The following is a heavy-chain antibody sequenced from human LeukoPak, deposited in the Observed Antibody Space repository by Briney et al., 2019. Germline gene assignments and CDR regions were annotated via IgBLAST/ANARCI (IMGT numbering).Heavy chain of an antibody. CDR1: GGSFSGYY. D-gene: IGHD2-2*01. J-gene: IGHJ4*02. V-gene: IGHV4-34*01. Sequence: PSETLSLTCAVYGGSFSGYYWSWIRQPPGKGLEWIGEINHSGSTNYNPSLKSRVAISVDTSKNQFSLKLSSVTAADTAVYYCARGPSIVVVPAANLPTRYGSGSYRYWGQGTLVTVSS. CDR3: ARGPSIVVVPAANLPTRYGSGSYRY. CDR2: INHSGST.